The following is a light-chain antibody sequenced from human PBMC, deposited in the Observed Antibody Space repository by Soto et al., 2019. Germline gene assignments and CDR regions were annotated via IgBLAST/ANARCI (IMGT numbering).Light chain of an antibody. CDR2: GAS. Sequence: DIQMTQSPSSLSASVGDRVTITCRASQSISSYLNWYQQKPGKAPKLLIYGASSLQSGVPSRFSGSGSGTDFTLTISSLQPEDFATYYCQQSSSTPFLGTFGKGTRLEIK. J-gene: IGKJ5*01. V-gene: IGKV1-39*01. CDR3: QQSSSTPFLGT. CDR1: QSISSY.